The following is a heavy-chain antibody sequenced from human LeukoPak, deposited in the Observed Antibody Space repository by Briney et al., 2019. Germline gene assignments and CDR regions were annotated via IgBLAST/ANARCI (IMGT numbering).Heavy chain of an antibody. V-gene: IGHV1-2*04. Sequence: ASVKVSCKASGYTFTSYSMNCVRQAPGQGLEWMGWINPNSGGTNYAQKFQGWVTMTRDTSISTAYMELSRLRSDDTAVYYCARAPPTLIVATIGSDAFDIWGQGTMVTVSS. CDR3: ARAPPTLIVATIGSDAFDI. J-gene: IGHJ3*02. CDR1: GYTFTSYS. CDR2: INPNSGGT. D-gene: IGHD5-12*01.